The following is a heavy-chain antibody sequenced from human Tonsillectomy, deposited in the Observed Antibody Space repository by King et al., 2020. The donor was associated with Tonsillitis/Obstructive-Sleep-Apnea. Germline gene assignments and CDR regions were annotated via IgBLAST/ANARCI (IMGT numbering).Heavy chain of an antibody. J-gene: IGHJ5*02. CDR1: GGSISSYY. CDR3: ARVLGKISMTLFDP. Sequence: VQLQESGPGLVKPSETLSLTCTVSGGSISSYYWSWIRQPPGKGLEWIGYIYYSGSTTYNPSLKSRVTISVDTSKNQFSLKLSSVTAADTAVNYCARVLGKISMTLFDPWGQGTLVTVSS. CDR2: IYYSGST. D-gene: IGHD1-14*01. V-gene: IGHV4-59*01.